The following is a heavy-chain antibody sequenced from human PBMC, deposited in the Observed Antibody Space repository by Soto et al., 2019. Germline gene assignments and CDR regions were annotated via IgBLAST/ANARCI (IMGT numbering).Heavy chain of an antibody. CDR1: GDSISSGAYY. CDR3: AASCVGCGGFNYYCMDV. D-gene: IGHD2-21*01. Sequence: SETLSLTCTVSGDSISSGAYYWSWIRQHPGKGLEWIAYIYYSGSTYYNPSLKSRVTISVDTSKNQFSLKLSSVTAADTAVYYCAASCVGCGGFNYYCMDVWGQGTTVT. CDR2: IYYSGST. V-gene: IGHV4-31*03. J-gene: IGHJ6*01.